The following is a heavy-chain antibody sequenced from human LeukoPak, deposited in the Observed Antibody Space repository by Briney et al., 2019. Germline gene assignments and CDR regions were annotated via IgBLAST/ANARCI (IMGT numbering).Heavy chain of an antibody. D-gene: IGHD6-13*01. J-gene: IGHJ6*02. V-gene: IGHV3-23*01. CDR1: GFTFSNAW. CDR3: AKGPISAAAGPMDV. Sequence: GGSLRLSCAASGFTFSNAWMSWVRQAPGKGLEWVSAISGSGGSTYYADSVKGRFTISRDNSKNTLYLQMNSLRAEDTAVYYCAKGPISAAAGPMDVWGQGTTVTVSS. CDR2: ISGSGGST.